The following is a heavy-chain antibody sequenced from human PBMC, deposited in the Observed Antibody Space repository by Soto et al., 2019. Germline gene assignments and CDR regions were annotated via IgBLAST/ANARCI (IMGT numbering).Heavy chain of an antibody. Sequence: SETLSLTCTVSGGSISSGGYYWSWIRQHPGKGLEWIGYIYYSGSTYYNPSLKSRVTISVDTSKNQFSLKLSSVTAADTAVYYCARVVVAATIYWFDPWGQGTLVTVSS. D-gene: IGHD2-15*01. V-gene: IGHV4-31*03. J-gene: IGHJ5*02. CDR2: IYYSGST. CDR3: ARVVVAATIYWFDP. CDR1: GGSISSGGYY.